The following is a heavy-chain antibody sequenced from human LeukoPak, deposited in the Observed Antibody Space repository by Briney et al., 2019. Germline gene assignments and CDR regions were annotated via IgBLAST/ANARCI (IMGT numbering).Heavy chain of an antibody. Sequence: SETLSLTCTVSGGSISSYYWSWIRQPPGKGLEWIGYIYYSGSTNYNPSLKSRVTISVDTSKNQFSLKLSSVTAADTAVYYCARDRLYGDYDGNFDYWGQGTLVTVSS. CDR2: IYYSGST. V-gene: IGHV4-59*12. J-gene: IGHJ4*02. CDR3: ARDRLYGDYDGNFDY. CDR1: GGSISSYY. D-gene: IGHD4-17*01.